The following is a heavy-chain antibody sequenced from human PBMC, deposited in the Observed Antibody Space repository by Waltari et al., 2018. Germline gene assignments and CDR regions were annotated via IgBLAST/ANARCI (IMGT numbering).Heavy chain of an antibody. CDR3: ARRVVTTGGVDY. Sequence: QLQLQESGPRLVRPSETLSLTCTVSGGSISSTTYYWAWIRQTPGKGLEWIGYIHYSGNTYYNPSLRSRVTISVDTSKNQFSLNLRSVTAADTAVYYCARRVVTTGGVDYWGQGTLVTVYS. J-gene: IGHJ4*02. CDR2: IHYSGNT. CDR1: GGSISSTTYY. V-gene: IGHV4-39*07. D-gene: IGHD2-21*02.